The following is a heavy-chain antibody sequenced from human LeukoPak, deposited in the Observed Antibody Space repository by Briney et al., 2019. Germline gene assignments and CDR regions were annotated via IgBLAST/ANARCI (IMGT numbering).Heavy chain of an antibody. Sequence: ASVKVSCKVSGYTLTELSMHWVRQAPAKGLEWRGGFDPEDGETIYAQKFQGRVTMTEDTSTDTAYMELSSLRSEDTAVYYCATASLYVYYYFDYWGQGTLVTVSS. CDR2: FDPEDGET. V-gene: IGHV1-24*01. D-gene: IGHD5/OR15-5a*01. CDR1: GYTLTELS. CDR3: ATASLYVYYYFDY. J-gene: IGHJ4*02.